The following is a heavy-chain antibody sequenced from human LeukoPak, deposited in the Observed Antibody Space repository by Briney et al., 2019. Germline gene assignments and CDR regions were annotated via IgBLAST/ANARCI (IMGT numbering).Heavy chain of an antibody. Sequence: GGSLRLSCAASGFTFRNYLMNWVRKAPGKGRERVSGITGSGGSTYYADSVTGRFTISRDNSENTLYLQMNSLRAEDTALYYCAKTKGDYEYWSGYYKYYFDYWGQGTLVTVSS. CDR3: AKTKGDYEYWSGYYKYYFDY. D-gene: IGHD3-3*01. CDR1: GFTFRNYL. CDR2: ITGSGGST. V-gene: IGHV3-23*01. J-gene: IGHJ4*02.